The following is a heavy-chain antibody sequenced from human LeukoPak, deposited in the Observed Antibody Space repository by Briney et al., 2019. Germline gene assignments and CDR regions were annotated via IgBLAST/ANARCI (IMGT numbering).Heavy chain of an antibody. CDR3: ARDPYSGGHAAFDV. CDR1: GFIFNTYA. J-gene: IGHJ3*01. D-gene: IGHD1-26*01. Sequence: PGGSLRLSCAASGFIFNTYAMHWVRQAPGKGLDWVAVISSDGSNKYYADSVKVRFTISRDNSKNTLYLQMNSLRTEDTAVYFCARDPYSGGHAAFDVWGQGTLVTVSS. CDR2: ISSDGSNK. V-gene: IGHV3-30-3*01.